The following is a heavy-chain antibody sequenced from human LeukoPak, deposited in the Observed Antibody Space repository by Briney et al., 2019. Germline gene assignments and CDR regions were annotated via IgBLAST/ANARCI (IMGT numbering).Heavy chain of an antibody. D-gene: IGHD5-12*01. V-gene: IGHV4-34*01. Sequence: GSLRLSCAASGFTFSGYYWSWIRQPPGKGLEWIGEINHSGSTNYNPSLKSRVTISVDTSKNQFSLKLSSVTAADTAVYYCARGKRGYSGYDNYYYYGMDVWGQGTTVTVSS. CDR1: GFTFSGYY. J-gene: IGHJ6*02. CDR3: ARGKRGYSGYDNYYYYGMDV. CDR2: INHSGST.